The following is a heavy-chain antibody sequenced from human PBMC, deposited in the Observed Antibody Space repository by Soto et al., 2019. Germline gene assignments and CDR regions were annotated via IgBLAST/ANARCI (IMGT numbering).Heavy chain of an antibody. CDR2: ISSNSAYI. CDR1: GFTFRSFT. D-gene: IGHD6-13*01. J-gene: IGHJ5*02. Sequence: GGSLRLSCAASGFTFRSFTMNWVRQAPGKGLEWVSTISSNSAYIYYTDALRGRFTISRGNARNSLHLQMNSLRAEDTAVYYCTRDASRDSSARGWFDPWGPGTLVTVSS. V-gene: IGHV3-21*01. CDR3: TRDASRDSSARGWFDP.